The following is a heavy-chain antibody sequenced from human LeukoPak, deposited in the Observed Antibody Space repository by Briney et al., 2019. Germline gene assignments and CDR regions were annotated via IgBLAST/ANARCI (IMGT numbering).Heavy chain of an antibody. D-gene: IGHD3-3*01. CDR2: IKQDGSEK. J-gene: IGHJ3*02. V-gene: IGHV3-7*01. Sequence: GGSLRLSCAASGFTFSSYWMSWVRQAPGKGLEWVANIKQDGSEKYYVDSVKGRFTISRDNAKNSLYLQMNSLRAEDTAVYYCARDWRTPIFGVALDIWGQGTMVTVSS. CDR3: ARDWRTPIFGVALDI. CDR1: GFTFSSYW.